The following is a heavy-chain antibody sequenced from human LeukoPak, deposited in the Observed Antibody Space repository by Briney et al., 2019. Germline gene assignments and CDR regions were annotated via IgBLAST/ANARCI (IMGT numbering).Heavy chain of an antibody. V-gene: IGHV4-38-2*01. CDR2: IYHSGST. D-gene: IGHD4-17*01. Sequence: SETLSLTCAVSGYSISSGYYWGWIRQPPGEGLEWIGSIYHSGSTYYNPSLKSRVTISVDTSKNQFSLKLSSVTAADTAVYYCARGSTVTRYWGQGTLVTVSS. J-gene: IGHJ4*02. CDR3: ARGSTVTRY. CDR1: GYSISSGYY.